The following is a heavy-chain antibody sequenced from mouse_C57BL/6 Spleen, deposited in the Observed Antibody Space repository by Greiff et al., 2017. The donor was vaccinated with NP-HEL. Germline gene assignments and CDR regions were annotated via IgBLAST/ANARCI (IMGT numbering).Heavy chain of an antibody. V-gene: IGHV5-9-1*02. Sequence: EVQGVESGEGLVKPGGSLKLSCAASGFTFSSYAMSWVRQTPEKRLEWVAYISSGGDYIYYADTVKGRFTISRDNARNTLYLQMSSLKSEDTAMYYCTRDRDGSSYEGYAMDYWGQGTSVTVSS. CDR1: GFTFSSYA. CDR2: ISSGGDYI. CDR3: TRDRDGSSYEGYAMDY. D-gene: IGHD1-1*01. J-gene: IGHJ4*01.